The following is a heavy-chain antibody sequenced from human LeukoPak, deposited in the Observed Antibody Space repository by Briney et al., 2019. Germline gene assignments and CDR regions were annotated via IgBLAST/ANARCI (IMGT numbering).Heavy chain of an antibody. J-gene: IGHJ5*02. CDR1: GGSFSGYY. CDR3: ARGSLRFLEWLPPFDP. Sequence: PSETLSLTCAVYGGSFSGYYWSWIRQPPGKGLEWIGEINHSGSTNYNPSLKSRVTISVDTSKNQFSLKLSSVTAADTAVYYCARGSLRFLEWLPPFDPWGQGTLVTVS. D-gene: IGHD3-3*01. CDR2: INHSGST. V-gene: IGHV4-34*01.